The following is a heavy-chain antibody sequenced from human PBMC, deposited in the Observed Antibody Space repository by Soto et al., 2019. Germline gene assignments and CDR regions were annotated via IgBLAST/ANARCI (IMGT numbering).Heavy chain of an antibody. J-gene: IGHJ4*02. D-gene: IGHD1-7*01. Sequence: SETLSLTCTVSGGSIISGDYYWSWIRQPPGKGLEWIGYIYYSGSTYYNPSLKSRVTISVDTSKNQFSLKLSSVTAADTAVYYCARGGGNYVEYFDYWGQGTLVTVSS. CDR1: GGSIISGDYY. CDR2: IYYSGST. CDR3: ARGGGNYVEYFDY. V-gene: IGHV4-30-4*01.